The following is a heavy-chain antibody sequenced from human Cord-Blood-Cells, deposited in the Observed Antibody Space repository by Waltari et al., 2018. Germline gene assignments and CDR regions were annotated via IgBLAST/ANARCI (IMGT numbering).Heavy chain of an antibody. CDR2: IYHSGST. V-gene: IGHV4-30-2*01. CDR1: GGSISSGGYS. D-gene: IGHD6-6*01. J-gene: IGHJ3*02. CDR3: SRVLAARPFAFDI. Sequence: PSQTLSLTCAVSGGSISSGGYSWSWIRQPPGKGLEWIGYIYHSGSTYYNPSRQSRVTISVDRSKNQFSLKLSSVTAADTAVYYCSRVLAARPFAFDIWGQGTMVTVSS.